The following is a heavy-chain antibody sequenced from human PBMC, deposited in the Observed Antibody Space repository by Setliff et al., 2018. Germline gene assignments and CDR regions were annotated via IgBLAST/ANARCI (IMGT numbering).Heavy chain of an antibody. CDR2: INHSGST. J-gene: IGHJ4*02. CDR3: ARETIAARGDFDY. D-gene: IGHD6-6*01. Sequence: LSLTCAVYGGSFSAYYWSWIRQPPGKGLEWIGEINHSGSTIYNPSLKSRVTISVDTSKNQFSLKLSSVTAADTAVYYCARETIAARGDFDYWGQGTLVTVSS. V-gene: IGHV4-34*01. CDR1: GGSFSAYY.